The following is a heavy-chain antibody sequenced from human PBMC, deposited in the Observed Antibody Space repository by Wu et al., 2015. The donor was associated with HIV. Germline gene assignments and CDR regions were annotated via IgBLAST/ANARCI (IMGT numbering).Heavy chain of an antibody. J-gene: IGHJ5*02. V-gene: IGHV1-69*14. CDR3: ARDPNILVLGFDP. Sequence: QVHLAQSGAEVKKPGSSVRVSCNTTGVTFSNYGVTWVRQAPGQGLEWMGGIIPVFDSPYYAQRFQGRVTIGVDKIRGTAYMDLRSLRSDDTAVYYCARDPNILVLGFDPWGPGILVIVSS. CDR1: GVTFSNYG. CDR2: IIPVFDSP. D-gene: IGHD2-8*01.